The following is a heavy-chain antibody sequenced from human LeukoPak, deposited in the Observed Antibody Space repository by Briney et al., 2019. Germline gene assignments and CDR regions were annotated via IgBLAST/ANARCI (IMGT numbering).Heavy chain of an antibody. V-gene: IGHV3-7*01. Sequence: GGSLRLSCAASGFTFSSYWMSWVRQAPGKGLEWVANIKQDGSEKYYVDSVKGRFTISRDNAKNSLYLQMNSLRAEDTAVYYCAKRQGDYSNNNWFDPWGQGTLVTVSS. D-gene: IGHD4-11*01. J-gene: IGHJ5*02. CDR1: GFTFSSYW. CDR3: AKRQGDYSNNNWFDP. CDR2: IKQDGSEK.